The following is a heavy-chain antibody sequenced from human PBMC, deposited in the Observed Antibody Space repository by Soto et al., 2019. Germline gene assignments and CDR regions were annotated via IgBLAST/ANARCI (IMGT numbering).Heavy chain of an antibody. J-gene: IGHJ6*02. D-gene: IGHD6-13*01. CDR2: ISYDGSNK. CDR1: GFTFSSYG. Sequence: PGGSLRLSCAASGFTFSSYGMHWVRQAPGKGLEWVAVISYDGSNKYYADSVKGRFTISRDNSKNTLYLQMNSLKAEDTDVYYCAKDQGAAAGRSYYGMDVWGQGTTVTVSS. CDR3: AKDQGAAAGRSYYGMDV. V-gene: IGHV3-30*18.